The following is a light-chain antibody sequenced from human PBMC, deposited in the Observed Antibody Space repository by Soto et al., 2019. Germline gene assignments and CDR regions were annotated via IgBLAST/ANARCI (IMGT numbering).Light chain of an antibody. CDR3: CSSAGSITLVV. CDR2: EGS. V-gene: IGLV2-23*03. Sequence: QSALTQPASVSGSPGQSITISCTGTSSDVGSYNLVSWYQQHPGKAPKLMIYEGSKRPSGVSNRFSGSKSGNTASLTISGLQAEDEADYFCCSSAGSITLVVFGGGTKLTVL. CDR1: SSDVGSYNL. J-gene: IGLJ2*01.